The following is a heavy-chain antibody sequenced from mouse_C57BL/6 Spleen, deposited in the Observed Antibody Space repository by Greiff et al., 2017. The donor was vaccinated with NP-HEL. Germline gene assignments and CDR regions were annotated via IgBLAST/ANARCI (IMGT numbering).Heavy chain of an antibody. CDR1: GYTFTSYW. V-gene: IGHV1-7*01. CDR2: INPSSGYT. CDR3: ANGYYGSSPYWDFDV. J-gene: IGHJ1*03. Sequence: QVQLQQSGAELAKPGASVKLSCKASGYTFTSYWMHWVKQRPGQGLEWIGYINPSSGYTKYNQKFKDKATLTADKSSSTAYMQLSSLTYEDSAVYYCANGYYGSSPYWDFDVWGTGTTVTVSS. D-gene: IGHD1-1*01.